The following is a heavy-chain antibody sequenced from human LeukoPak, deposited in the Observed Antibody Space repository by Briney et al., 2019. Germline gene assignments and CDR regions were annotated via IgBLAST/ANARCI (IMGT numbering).Heavy chain of an antibody. CDR2: INPSGGST. V-gene: IGHV1-46*01. CDR1: GYTFTSYY. CDR3: ARDQFQGLSVAFEFDY. Sequence: ASVNVSCKASGYTFTSYYMHWVRPARAQGLEWMGIINPSGGSTSYAQKFQGRVTMTRDTSTSTVYMELSSLRSEDTAVYYCARDQFQGLSVAFEFDYWGQGTLVTVSS. J-gene: IGHJ4*02. D-gene: IGHD3-16*02.